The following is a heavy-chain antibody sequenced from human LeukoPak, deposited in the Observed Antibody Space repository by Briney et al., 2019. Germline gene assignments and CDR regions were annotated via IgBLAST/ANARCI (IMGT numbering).Heavy chain of an antibody. D-gene: IGHD5-18*01. V-gene: IGHV3-23*01. J-gene: IGHJ4*02. CDR2: LNGGGSS. Sequence: SGGSLRLSCAASGFTFNNYAMTWVRQAPGKGLEWVSVLNGGGSSYYADSVKGRFTVSRDNSKNTLYLQMNSLRDEDTAVYYCAKGQGYNYSDSIDYWGQGTLVTVSS. CDR3: AKGQGYNYSDSIDY. CDR1: GFTFNNYA.